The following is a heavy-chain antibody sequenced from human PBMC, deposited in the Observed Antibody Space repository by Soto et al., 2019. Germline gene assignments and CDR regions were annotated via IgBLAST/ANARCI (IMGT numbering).Heavy chain of an antibody. CDR1: GFRFNTNW. V-gene: IGHV3-7*01. J-gene: IGHJ4*02. Sequence: EVQLVESGGGLVQPGGSLRLSCAASGFRFNTNWMSWVRQAPGKGLEWVANIKHDGSERNHVDSVRGRFTNSTDKAKSSLKLQMNSLTVEDTAVYYCARELSWSGRDYWGQGTLVIVSP. D-gene: IGHD3-10*01. CDR3: ARELSWSGRDY. CDR2: IKHDGSER.